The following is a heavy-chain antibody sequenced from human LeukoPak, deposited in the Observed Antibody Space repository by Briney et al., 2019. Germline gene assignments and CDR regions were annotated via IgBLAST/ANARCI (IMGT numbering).Heavy chain of an antibody. CDR2: ISGSGGST. CDR1: GFTFSSYA. V-gene: IGHV3-23*01. Sequence: GGSLRLSCAASGFTFSSYAMSWVRQAPGKGLDGCSAISGSGGSTYYADSVKGRFTTSRDNSKNTLYLKMNSLRAEDTAVYYCAKDRDIVVVVAATGFDYWGQGTLVTVSS. CDR3: AKDRDIVVVVAATGFDY. D-gene: IGHD2-15*01. J-gene: IGHJ4*02.